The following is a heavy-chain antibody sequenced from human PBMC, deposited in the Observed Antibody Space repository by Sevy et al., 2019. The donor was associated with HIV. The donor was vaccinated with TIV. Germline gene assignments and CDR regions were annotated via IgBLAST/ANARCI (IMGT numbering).Heavy chain of an antibody. J-gene: IGHJ4*02. Sequence: SETLSLTCSVSGGSISKIGNYWGWVRQPPGERLEWIGDIFHTGKTNYNPSLKSRVTISLDTSKNQISLKLSSVTAADTAVYYCAKIYDYWGPGALVTVSS. CDR2: IFHTGKT. CDR3: AKIYDY. CDR1: GGSISKIGNY. D-gene: IGHD3-3*01. V-gene: IGHV4-39*01.